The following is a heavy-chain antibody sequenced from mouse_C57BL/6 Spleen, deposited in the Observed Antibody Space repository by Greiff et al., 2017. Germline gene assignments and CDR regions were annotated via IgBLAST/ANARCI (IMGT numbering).Heavy chain of an antibody. V-gene: IGHV5-9-1*02. CDR1: GFTFSSYA. J-gene: IGHJ2*01. D-gene: IGHD2-4*01. Sequence: EVKLEESGEGLVKPGGSLKLSCAASGFTFSSYAMSWVRQTPEKRLEWVAYISSGGDYIYYADTVKGRFTISRDNARNTLYLQMSSLKSEDTAMYYCTRERVREGLRREYYFDDWGKGTTLTVSS. CDR3: TRERVREGLRREYYFDD. CDR2: ISSGGDYI.